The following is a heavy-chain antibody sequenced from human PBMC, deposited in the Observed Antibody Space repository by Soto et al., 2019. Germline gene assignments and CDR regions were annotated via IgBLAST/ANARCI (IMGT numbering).Heavy chain of an antibody. CDR3: ARDSSKLDTPYYMDV. CDR1: GFTFSSYA. J-gene: IGHJ6*03. Sequence: GGSLRLSCAASGFTFSSYAMSWVRQAPGKGLEWVSYISSSGSTIYYADSVKGRFTISRDNAKNSLYLQMNSLRAEDTAVYYCARDSSKLDTPYYMDVWGKGTTVTVPS. CDR2: ISSSGSTI. D-gene: IGHD3-3*02. V-gene: IGHV3-48*04.